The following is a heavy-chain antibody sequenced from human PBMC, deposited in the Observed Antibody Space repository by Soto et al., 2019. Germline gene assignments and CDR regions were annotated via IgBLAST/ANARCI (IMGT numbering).Heavy chain of an antibody. CDR1: GGSMSSYY. D-gene: IGHD3-16*01. Sequence: QVQLQESGPGLVKPSETLSLTCTVSGGSMSSYYWSWIRQPPGKGLEWIGYIYYTGSTNYTPSLKSRVTLSLDTSTNRFSLKLNSVTAADTAVYYCARRWGGALDYGGQGTLVTVSS. V-gene: IGHV4-59*08. CDR2: IYYTGST. J-gene: IGHJ4*02. CDR3: ARRWGGALDY.